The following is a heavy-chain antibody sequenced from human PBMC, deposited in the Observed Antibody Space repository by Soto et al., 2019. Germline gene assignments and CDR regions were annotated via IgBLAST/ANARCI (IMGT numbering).Heavy chain of an antibody. D-gene: IGHD2-2*02. CDR2: ITSNGDST. J-gene: IGHJ4*02. Sequence: GLLRLSCAAFGFDFNKYAMTWVRQAPGKGLQWVSSITSNGDSTYYADSVKGRFTTSRDNSKNTLYLQMNSLRADDTAVFYCAKDSPSYTTSPFYFDSWGQGTLVTVSS. V-gene: IGHV3-23*01. CDR1: GFDFNKYA. CDR3: AKDSPSYTTSPFYFDS.